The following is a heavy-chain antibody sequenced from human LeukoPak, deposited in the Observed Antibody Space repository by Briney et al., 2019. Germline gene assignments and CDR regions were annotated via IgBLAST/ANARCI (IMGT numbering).Heavy chain of an antibody. D-gene: IGHD1-26*01. CDR2: IYYSGST. Sequence: SETLSLTCTVSSGSISSYYWSWIRQPPGKGLEWIGYIYYSGSTNYNPSLKSRATISVDTSKNQFSLKLSSVTAADTAVYYWARLGHSSVRYYVVDYWGQGTLVTVSS. J-gene: IGHJ4*02. V-gene: IGHV4-59*08. CDR1: SGSISSYY. CDR3: ARLGHSSVRYYVVDY.